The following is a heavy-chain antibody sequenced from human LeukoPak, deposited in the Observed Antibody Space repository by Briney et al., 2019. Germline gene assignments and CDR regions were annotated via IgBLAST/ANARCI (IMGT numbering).Heavy chain of an antibody. CDR2: VNPSGGST. CDR3: ARTRDGYNVRYFDY. Sequence: GASVKVSCKASGYTFTSYYMHWVRQAPGQGLEWMGIVNPSGGSTSYAQKFQGRVTITADESTSTAYMELSSLRSEDTAVYYCARTRDGYNVRYFDYRGQGTLVTVSS. D-gene: IGHD5-24*01. V-gene: IGHV1-46*01. CDR1: GYTFTSYY. J-gene: IGHJ4*02.